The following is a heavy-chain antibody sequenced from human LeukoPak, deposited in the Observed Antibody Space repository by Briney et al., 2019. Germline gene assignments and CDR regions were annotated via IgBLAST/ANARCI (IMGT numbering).Heavy chain of an antibody. CDR1: GFTFSSYS. CDR2: ISSSSSYI. V-gene: IGHV3-21*01. Sequence: GGSLRLSCAASGFTFSSYSMNWVRQAPGKGLEWVSSISSSSSYIYYADSVKGRFTISRDNAKNSQYLQMNSLRAEDTAVYYCARDSSGRSGDYWGQGTLVTVSS. D-gene: IGHD6-19*01. CDR3: ARDSSGRSGDY. J-gene: IGHJ4*02.